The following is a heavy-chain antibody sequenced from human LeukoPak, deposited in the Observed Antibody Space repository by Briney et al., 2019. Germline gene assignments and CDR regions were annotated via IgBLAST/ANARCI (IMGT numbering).Heavy chain of an antibody. V-gene: IGHV3-30*04. Sequence: PGGSLRLSCAASGFTFSSYAMHWVRQAPGKGLEWVAVISYDGSNKYYADSVKGRFTISRDNSKNTLYLQMNSLRAEDTAVYYCAKMGGSYGRSGIDYWGQGTLVTVSS. J-gene: IGHJ4*02. CDR1: GFTFSSYA. D-gene: IGHD5-18*01. CDR2: ISYDGSNK. CDR3: AKMGGSYGRSGIDY.